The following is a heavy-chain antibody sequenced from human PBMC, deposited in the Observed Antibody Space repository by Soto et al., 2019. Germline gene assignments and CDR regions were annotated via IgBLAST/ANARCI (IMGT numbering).Heavy chain of an antibody. J-gene: IGHJ6*02. CDR3: ARLSVSYGSGYYYGMDA. CDR1: GGSISSSNYY. Sequence: PXETLSLACTVAGGSISSSNYYWGWIRQPPGKGLEWIGSIYYSGSTYYNPSLKSRVTISVDTSKNQFSLKLSSVTAADTAVYYCARLSVSYGSGYYYGMDAWGQGTTVTVSS. V-gene: IGHV4-39*01. CDR2: IYYSGST. D-gene: IGHD3-10*01.